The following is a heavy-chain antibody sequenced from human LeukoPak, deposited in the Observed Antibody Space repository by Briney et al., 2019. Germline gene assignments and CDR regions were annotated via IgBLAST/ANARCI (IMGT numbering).Heavy chain of an antibody. CDR1: GDSLSSSSYY. Sequence: KSSETLSLTCKVSGDSLSSSSYYWGWIRQPPGKGLEWIGSIYYSGSTYYNPSLKSRVTISVDTSKNQFSLKLSSVTAADTAVYYCARQVGRAGIAARYYFDYWGQGTLVTVSS. V-gene: IGHV4-39*01. CDR3: ARQVGRAGIAARYYFDY. D-gene: IGHD6-6*01. CDR2: IYYSGST. J-gene: IGHJ4*02.